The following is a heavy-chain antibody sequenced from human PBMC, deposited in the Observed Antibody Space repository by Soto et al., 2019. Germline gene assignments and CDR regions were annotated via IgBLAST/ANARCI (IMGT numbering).Heavy chain of an antibody. CDR3: AREVGYCSGGSCYYLDY. Sequence: QVQLQESGPGLVKPSETLSLTCIVSGGPTSSNYWSWIRQPAGKGLEWIGLIYTSGSTNYNPSLKSRVTMSVDTSKNQFSLKLRSVTAADTAVYYCAREVGYCSGGSCYYLDYWGQGTLVTVSS. CDR2: IYTSGST. CDR1: GGPTSSNY. V-gene: IGHV4-4*07. J-gene: IGHJ4*02. D-gene: IGHD2-15*01.